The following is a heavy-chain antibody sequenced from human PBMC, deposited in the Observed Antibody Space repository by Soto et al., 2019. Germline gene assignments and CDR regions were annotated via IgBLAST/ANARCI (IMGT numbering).Heavy chain of an antibody. CDR1: GYSFSSYW. CDR3: ARGDSSGLEDY. Sequence: GESLKISCKGSGYSFSSYWIVWVRQTTAKGLEWMGIIYPGDSDTRYSPSFQGQVSMSADKSISTAYLQWSSLKASDTAIYYCARGDSSGLEDYWGQGTPVTVSS. J-gene: IGHJ4*02. V-gene: IGHV5-51*01. D-gene: IGHD3-22*01. CDR2: IYPGDSDT.